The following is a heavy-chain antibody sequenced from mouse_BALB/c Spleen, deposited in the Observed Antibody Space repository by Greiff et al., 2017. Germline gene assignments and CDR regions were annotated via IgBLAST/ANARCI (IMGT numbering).Heavy chain of an antibody. CDR2: IDPANGNT. J-gene: IGHJ2*01. CDR3: ARGSYLGY. Sequence: VQLQQSGAELVKPGASVKLSCTASGFNIKDPYMHWVKQRPEQGLEWIGRIDPANGNTKYDPKFQGKATITADTSSNTAYLQLSSLTSEDTAVYYCARGSYLGYWGQGTTLTVSS. V-gene: IGHV14-3*02. CDR1: GFNIKDPY.